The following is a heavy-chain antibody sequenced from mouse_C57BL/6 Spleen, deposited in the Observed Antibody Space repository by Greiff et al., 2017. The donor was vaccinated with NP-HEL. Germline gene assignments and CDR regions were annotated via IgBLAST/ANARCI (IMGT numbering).Heavy chain of an antibody. CDR3: ARNSIYYDYDFDY. D-gene: IGHD2-4*01. V-gene: IGHV1-82*01. CDR2: IYPGDGDT. CDR1: GYAFSSSW. J-gene: IGHJ2*01. Sequence: QVQLQQSGPELVKPGASVKISCKASGYAFSSSWMNWVKQRPGKGLEWIGRIYPGDGDTNYNGKFKGKATLTADKSSSTAYMQLSSLTSEDSAVYFCARNSIYYDYDFDYWGQGTTLTVAA.